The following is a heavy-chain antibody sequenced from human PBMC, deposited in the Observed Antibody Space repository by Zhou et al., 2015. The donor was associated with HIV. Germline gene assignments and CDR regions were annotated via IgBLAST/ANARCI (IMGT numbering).Heavy chain of an antibody. D-gene: IGHD3-22*01. V-gene: IGHV1-69*12. Sequence: QVQLVQSGAEVKKPGSSVKVSCKASGGTFSSYAISWVRQAPGQGLEWMGGIIPIFGTANYAQKFQGRVTITADESTSTAYMELSSLRSEDTAVYYCARDGVYYDSRWGRLFDIWGQGTMVTVSS. CDR2: IIPIFGTA. J-gene: IGHJ3*02. CDR1: GGTFSSYA. CDR3: ARDGVYYDSRWGRLFDI.